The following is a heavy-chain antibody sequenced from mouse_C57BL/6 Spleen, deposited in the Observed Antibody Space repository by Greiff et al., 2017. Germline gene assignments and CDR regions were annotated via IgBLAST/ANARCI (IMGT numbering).Heavy chain of an antibody. CDR3: ARGSSGNY. V-gene: IGHV1-52*01. D-gene: IGHD3-2*02. Sequence: QVQLQQPGAELVRPGSSVKLSCKASGYTFTSYWMHWVKQRPIQGLEWIGNIDPTDSETHYNQKFKDKATLTGDKSSSTAYMQLSSLTSEDSAVYYCARGSSGNYWGQGTTLTVSS. CDR2: IDPTDSET. CDR1: GYTFTSYW. J-gene: IGHJ2*01.